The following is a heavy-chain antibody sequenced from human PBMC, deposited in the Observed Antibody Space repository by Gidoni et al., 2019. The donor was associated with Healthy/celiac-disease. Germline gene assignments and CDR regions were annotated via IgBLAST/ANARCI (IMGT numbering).Heavy chain of an antibody. V-gene: IGHV3-33*01. D-gene: IGHD6-13*01. J-gene: IGHJ5*02. CDR1: GFTFSSYG. CDR3: ARGAIYRQPGHWFDP. Sequence: QVQLVESGGGVVQPGRSLRLSCAASGFTFSSYGMHWVRQAPGKGLEWVAVIWYDGSNKYYADSVKGRFTISRDNSKNTLYLQMNSLRAEDTAVYYCARGAIYRQPGHWFDPWGQGTLVTVSS. CDR2: IWYDGSNK.